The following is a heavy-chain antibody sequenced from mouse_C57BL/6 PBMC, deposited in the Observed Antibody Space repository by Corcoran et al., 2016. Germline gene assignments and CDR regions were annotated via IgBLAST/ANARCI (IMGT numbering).Heavy chain of an antibody. D-gene: IGHD1-1*01. CDR2: INTYSGVP. CDR3: ARSPLLLRADY. J-gene: IGHJ2*01. V-gene: IGHV9-3*01. Sequence: QIQLVQSGPELKKPGETVKISCKASGYTFTTYGMSWVKQAPGKGLKWMGWINTYSGVPTYADDFKGRFAFSLKTSASTAYLQINNLKNEDTATYCCARSPLLLRADYWGQCTTLTVSS. CDR1: GYTFTTYG.